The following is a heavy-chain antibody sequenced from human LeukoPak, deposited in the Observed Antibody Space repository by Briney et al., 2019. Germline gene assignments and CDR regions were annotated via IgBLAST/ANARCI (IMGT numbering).Heavy chain of an antibody. CDR3: ARGYSTSWYYFDY. J-gene: IGHJ4*02. Sequence: SETLSLTCTVSGGSISNYLWSWIRQPPGKALEWIGYIYYSGSTNYNPSLKGRGTISVDTSKNHFSLKLSSVTAADTAVYYCARGYSTSWYYFDYWGQGTLVTVSS. D-gene: IGHD6-13*01. V-gene: IGHV4-59*01. CDR1: GGSISNYL. CDR2: IYYSGST.